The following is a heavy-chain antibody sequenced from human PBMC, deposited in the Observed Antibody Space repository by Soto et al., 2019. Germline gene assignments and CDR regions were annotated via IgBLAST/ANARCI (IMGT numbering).Heavy chain of an antibody. CDR3: ARFDYYDSSGYYSAFDF. CDR1: GGSISSYY. CDR2: IYYSGST. V-gene: IGHV4-59*01. J-gene: IGHJ4*02. D-gene: IGHD3-22*01. Sequence: SETLSLPCTVSGGSISSYYWSWIRQPPGRGLEWIGYIYYSGSTNYNPSLKSRVTISVDTSKNQFSLKLSSVTAADTAVYYCARFDYYDSSGYYSAFDFWGQGSLVTVSS.